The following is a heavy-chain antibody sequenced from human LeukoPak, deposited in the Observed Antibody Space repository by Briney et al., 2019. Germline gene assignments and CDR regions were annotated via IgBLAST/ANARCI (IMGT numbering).Heavy chain of an antibody. CDR2: VNSDDFIT. CDR3: ARGHSSGWRISTRPLDY. V-gene: IGHV3-74*01. D-gene: IGHD6-19*01. CDR1: EFTFSNYW. Sequence: GGSLRLSCAASEFTFSNYWMNCVRQAPGKGLVWVSRVNSDDFITNYADSVKGRFTISRDNAKNSLYLQMNSLRAEDTAVYYCARGHSSGWRISTRPLDYWGQGTLVTVSS. J-gene: IGHJ4*02.